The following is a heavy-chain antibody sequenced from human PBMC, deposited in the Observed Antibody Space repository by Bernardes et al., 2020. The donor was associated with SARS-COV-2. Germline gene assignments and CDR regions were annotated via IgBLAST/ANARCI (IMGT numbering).Heavy chain of an antibody. D-gene: IGHD5-12*01. J-gene: IGHJ4*02. CDR1: GGSISSYY. Sequence: SETLSLTCTVSGGSISSYYWSWIRQPPGKGLEWIGYIYYSGSTNYNPSLKSRVTISVDTSKNQFSLKLSSVTAADTAVYYCARQGGMATINYWGQGTLVTVSS. CDR3: ARQGGMATINY. V-gene: IGHV4-59*08. CDR2: IYYSGST.